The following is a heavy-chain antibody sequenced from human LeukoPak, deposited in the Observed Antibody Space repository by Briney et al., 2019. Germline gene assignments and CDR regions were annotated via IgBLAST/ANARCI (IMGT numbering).Heavy chain of an antibody. CDR2: ITGSGGTT. D-gene: IGHD7-27*01. Sequence: GGSLRLSCAASGFTFSSYAMSWVRQAPGKGLEWVSGITGSGGTTYYADSVKGRFTISRGNSKNTLYLQMNSPRAEDTAAYYCAKDGNWARFENWGQGTLVTVSS. V-gene: IGHV3-23*01. CDR3: AKDGNWARFEN. J-gene: IGHJ4*02. CDR1: GFTFSSYA.